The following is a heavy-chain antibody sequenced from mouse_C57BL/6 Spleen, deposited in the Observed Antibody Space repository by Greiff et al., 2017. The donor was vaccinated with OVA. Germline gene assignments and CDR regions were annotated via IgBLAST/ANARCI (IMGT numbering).Heavy chain of an antibody. Sequence: EVKLVESGGGLVKPGGSLKLSCAASGFTFSSYAMSWVRQTPEKRLEWVATISDGGSYTYYPDNVKGRFTISRDNAKNNLYLQMSHLKSEDTAMYYCARDGNSIDVWGTGTTVTVSS. CDR1: GFTFSSYA. J-gene: IGHJ1*03. CDR2: ISDGGSYT. CDR3: ARDGNSIDV. D-gene: IGHD2-1*01. V-gene: IGHV5-4*01.